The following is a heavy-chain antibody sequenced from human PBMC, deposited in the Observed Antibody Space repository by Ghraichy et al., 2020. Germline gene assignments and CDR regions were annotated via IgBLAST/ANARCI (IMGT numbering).Heavy chain of an antibody. CDR3: ASDYYDSSGYYYTGY. D-gene: IGHD3-22*01. J-gene: IGHJ4*02. CDR1: SGSVRSGSYY. CDR2: IYYSGST. Sequence: SETLSLTCTVSSGSVRSGSYYWSWIRQPPGKGLEWIGYIYYSGSTSYNPSLKSRVTISVDTSKNQFSLRLSSVTAADTAVYYCASDYYDSSGYYYTGYWGQGTLVTVSS. V-gene: IGHV4-61*01.